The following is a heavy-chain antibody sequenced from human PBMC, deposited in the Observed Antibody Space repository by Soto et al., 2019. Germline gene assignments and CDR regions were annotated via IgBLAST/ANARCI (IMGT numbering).Heavy chain of an antibody. J-gene: IGHJ6*02. Sequence: PSETLSLTCAVYGGSFSGYYWSWIRQPPGEGLEWIGEINHSGSTNYNPSLKSRVTISVDTSKNQFSLKLSSVTAADTAVYYCASLAAAGWSYYYYGMDVWGQGTTVTVSS. CDR3: ASLAAAGWSYYYYGMDV. D-gene: IGHD6-13*01. CDR1: GGSFSGYY. V-gene: IGHV4-34*01. CDR2: INHSGST.